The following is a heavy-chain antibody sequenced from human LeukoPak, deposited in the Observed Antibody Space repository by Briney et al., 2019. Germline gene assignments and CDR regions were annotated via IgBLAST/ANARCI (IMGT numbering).Heavy chain of an antibody. CDR2: IYYTGST. CDR1: GFTFISYG. D-gene: IGHD2-8*02. CDR3: ARALGTGLVDY. J-gene: IGHJ4*02. V-gene: IGHV4-39*07. Sequence: GSLRLSCAASGFTFISYGMSWVRQAPGKGLEWIGSIYYTGSTYYNPSLKSRVTLSLDTSNKRFSLKLNSVTAADTAVYYCARALGTGLVDYWGQGTLVTVSS.